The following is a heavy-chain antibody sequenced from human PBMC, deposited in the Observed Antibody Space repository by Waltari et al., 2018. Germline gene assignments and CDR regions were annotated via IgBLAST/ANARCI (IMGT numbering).Heavy chain of an antibody. V-gene: IGHV3-15*07. Sequence: EVKLVESGGGLVKPGGSLRLSCGASGFTFTNAWMTWVRQAPGKGLEWVGRIKSKTDGGTTDYAAPVKGRFTISRDDSKNTLYLQMNSLKTDDTAVYYCTTLGYRSGWSFDYWGQGTLVTVSS. CDR1: GFTFTNAW. J-gene: IGHJ4*02. D-gene: IGHD6-19*01. CDR2: IKSKTDGGTT. CDR3: TTLGYRSGWSFDY.